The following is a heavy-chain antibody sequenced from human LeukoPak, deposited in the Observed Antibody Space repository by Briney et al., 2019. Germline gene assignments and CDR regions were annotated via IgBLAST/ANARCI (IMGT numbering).Heavy chain of an antibody. D-gene: IGHD3-22*01. CDR1: GFTFSSYA. V-gene: IGHV3-23*01. Sequence: GGSLSLSCAASGFTFSSYAMNWVRQAPGKGLEWVSAISGSGGSTYYADSVKGRFTISRDNSKNTLYLQMNSLRVEDTAIYFCAKDSTYDSSGYYDYWGQGTLVTVSS. CDR2: ISGSGGST. J-gene: IGHJ4*02. CDR3: AKDSTYDSSGYYDY.